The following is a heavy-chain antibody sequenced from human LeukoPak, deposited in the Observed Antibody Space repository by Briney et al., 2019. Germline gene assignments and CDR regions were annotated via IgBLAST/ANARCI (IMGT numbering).Heavy chain of an antibody. Sequence: SETLSLTCAVYGGSFSGYYWSWIRQPPGKGLEWIGEINHSGSTNYNPSLKSRVTISVDTSKNQFSLKLSSVTAADTAVYYCARAHRYCSGGSCSKPPGYWSQGTLVTVSS. CDR2: INHSGST. CDR3: ARAHRYCSGGSCSKPPGY. D-gene: IGHD2-15*01. CDR1: GGSFSGYY. J-gene: IGHJ4*02. V-gene: IGHV4-34*01.